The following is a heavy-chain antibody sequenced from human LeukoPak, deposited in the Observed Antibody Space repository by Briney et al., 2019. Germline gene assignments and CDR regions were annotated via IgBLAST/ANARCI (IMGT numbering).Heavy chain of an antibody. CDR3: ARVLEFAVAAGY. V-gene: IGHV3-7*01. CDR1: GFTFSSYW. D-gene: IGHD6-13*01. Sequence: GGSLRLSCAASGFTFSSYWRSWGRQAPGKGVEWVANIKQDGSEKYYVASVKGRFTISRDNAKNSLYLQMNSLRAEDTAVYYCARVLEFAVAAGYWGQGTLVTVSS. CDR2: IKQDGSEK. J-gene: IGHJ4*02.